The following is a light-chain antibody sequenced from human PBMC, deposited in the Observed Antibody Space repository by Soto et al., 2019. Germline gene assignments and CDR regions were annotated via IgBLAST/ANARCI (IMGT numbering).Light chain of an antibody. Sequence: EIVLTQSPGTLSLSPGERATLSCRASQSVNSDYLASFQQKPGQAPRLLIYGASTRTTGIPDRFSGSGSGTDFTLTIGRLEPGDFAVYYCLHYGGSPLTFGQGTRLEIK. J-gene: IGKJ5*01. V-gene: IGKV3-20*01. CDR3: LHYGGSPLT. CDR2: GAS. CDR1: QSVNSDY.